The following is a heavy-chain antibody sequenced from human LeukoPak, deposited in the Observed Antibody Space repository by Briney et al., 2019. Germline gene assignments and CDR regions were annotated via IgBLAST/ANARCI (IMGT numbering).Heavy chain of an antibody. J-gene: IGHJ6*02. CDR3: ARDREEKARIGGMDV. CDR2: ISGSGGSA. V-gene: IGHV3-23*01. CDR1: GFTFSSYA. Sequence: GGSLRLSCAASGFTFSSYAMSWVRQAPGKGLEWVSAISGSGGSAYYADSVKGRFTISRDNAKNSLYLQMNSLRAEDTAIYYCARDREEKARIGGMDVWGQGTTVIVSS. D-gene: IGHD3-16*01.